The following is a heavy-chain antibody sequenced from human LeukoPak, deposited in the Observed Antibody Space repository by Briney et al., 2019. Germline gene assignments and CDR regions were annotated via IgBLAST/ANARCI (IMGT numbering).Heavy chain of an antibody. D-gene: IGHD2-15*01. CDR1: GFTFSSYA. V-gene: IGHV3-23*01. CDR2: ISGSGGST. Sequence: GGSLRLSCAASGFTFSSYAMSWVRQAPGKGLEWVSAISGSGGSTYYADSVKGRFTISRDNSKNTLFLQMNSLRAEDTAVYYCAREGYCSGGNCYSGAFDIWGQGTVVTVSS. CDR3: AREGYCSGGNCYSGAFDI. J-gene: IGHJ3*02.